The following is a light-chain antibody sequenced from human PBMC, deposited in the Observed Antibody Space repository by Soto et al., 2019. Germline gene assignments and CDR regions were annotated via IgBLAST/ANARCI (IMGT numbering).Light chain of an antibody. J-gene: IGKJ1*01. Sequence: EIVLTQSPGTLSLSPGERATLSCRASQSFSSSYLAWYQQKPGQAPRLLIYGASSRATGIPDRFSGSGSGTDFTLTISRLEPEDVATYYCQKYDSAPWTFGQGTKVEIK. CDR1: QSFSSSY. CDR3: QKYDSAPWT. CDR2: GAS. V-gene: IGKV3-20*01.